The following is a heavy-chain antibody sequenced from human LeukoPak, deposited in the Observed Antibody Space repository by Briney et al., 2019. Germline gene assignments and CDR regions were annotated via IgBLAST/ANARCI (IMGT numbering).Heavy chain of an antibody. CDR3: ARYSSSSTSGWFDP. CDR1: GGSITNDGYY. CDR2: IYYSGTT. V-gene: IGHV4-31*03. J-gene: IGHJ5*02. D-gene: IGHD6-6*01. Sequence: SETLSLTCTVSGGSITNDGYYWSWIRQHPGKGLEWIGHIYYSGTTYYNPSLKSRFTISVDTSTNQFSLNLISVTAADTAVYYCARYSSSSTSGWFDPWGQGTLVTVSS.